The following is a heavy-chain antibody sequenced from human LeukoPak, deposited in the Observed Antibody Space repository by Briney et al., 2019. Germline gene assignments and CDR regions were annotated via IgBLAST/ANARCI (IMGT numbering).Heavy chain of an antibody. Sequence: GGSLRLSCAASGFTVSGNFMTWVRQAPGKRLEWVSIIYSDDSTYYADSVKGRFTISRDNSKNTLYLQMNSLRAEDTAVYYCAKDGSYCTNGVCPDYWGQGTLVTVSS. CDR2: IYSDDST. D-gene: IGHD2-8*01. J-gene: IGHJ4*02. CDR1: GFTVSGNF. CDR3: AKDGSYCTNGVCPDY. V-gene: IGHV3-66*02.